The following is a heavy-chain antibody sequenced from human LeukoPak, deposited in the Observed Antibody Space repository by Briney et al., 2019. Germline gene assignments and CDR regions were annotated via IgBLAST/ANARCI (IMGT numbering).Heavy chain of an antibody. CDR3: ARGYSSGWYEGETFDY. V-gene: IGHV4-39*07. J-gene: IGHJ4*02. D-gene: IGHD6-19*01. CDR1: GGSISSSSYY. CDR2: FYYSGST. Sequence: SETLSLTCTVSGGSISSSSYYWGWIRQPPGKGLEWIGIFYYSGSTYYNPSLKSRVTISVDTSKNQFSLKLSSVTAADTAVYYCARGYSSGWYEGETFDYWGQGTLVTVSS.